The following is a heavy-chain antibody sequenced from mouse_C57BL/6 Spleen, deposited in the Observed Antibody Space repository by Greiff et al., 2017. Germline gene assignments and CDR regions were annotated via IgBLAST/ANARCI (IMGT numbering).Heavy chain of an antibody. Sequence: QVQLKQSGAELVKPGASVKLSCKASGYTFTEYTIHWVKQRSGQGLEWIGWFYPGSGSIKYNEKFKDKATLTADKSSSTVYMVLSRLTSEDSEVFFCARHEGAYYDYDAWFAYWGQGTLVTVSA. V-gene: IGHV1-62-2*01. D-gene: IGHD2-4*01. CDR2: FYPGSGSI. CDR3: ARHEGAYYDYDAWFAY. J-gene: IGHJ3*01. CDR1: GYTFTEYT.